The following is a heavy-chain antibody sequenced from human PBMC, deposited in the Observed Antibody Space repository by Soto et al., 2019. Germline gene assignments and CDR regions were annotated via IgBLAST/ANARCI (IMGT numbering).Heavy chain of an antibody. CDR2: ISAYNGDT. Sequence: QVQLVQSGAEVKKPGASVKVSCKASGYTFSSYGFSWLRQAPGQRLEWMGWISAYNGDTKYAQRFQDRVTLTTETSTNTAYMELRSLRSDDTAVYYCARGGMLTFGGYIVYWGQGIRVIVSS. CDR1: GYTFSSYG. V-gene: IGHV1-18*01. D-gene: IGHD3-16*02. CDR3: ARGGMLTFGGYIVY. J-gene: IGHJ4*02.